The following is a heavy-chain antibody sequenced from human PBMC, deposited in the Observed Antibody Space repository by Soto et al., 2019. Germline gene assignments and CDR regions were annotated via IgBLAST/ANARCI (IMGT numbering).Heavy chain of an antibody. Sequence: QVQLVQSGAEVKKPGASVKVSCKASGYTFTSYGISWVRQAPGQGLEWMGWISAYNGNTNYAQKLQGRVTMTTDTSTSTAYMEMRSLRSDVTAVYYCARDSVSRPPHYYGMDVWGLGTTVTVSS. CDR2: ISAYNGNT. D-gene: IGHD4-4*01. CDR1: GYTFTSYG. CDR3: ARDSVSRPPHYYGMDV. J-gene: IGHJ6*02. V-gene: IGHV1-18*04.